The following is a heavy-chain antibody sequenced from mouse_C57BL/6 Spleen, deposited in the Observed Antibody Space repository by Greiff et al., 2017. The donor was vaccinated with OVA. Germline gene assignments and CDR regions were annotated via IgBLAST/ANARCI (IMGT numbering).Heavy chain of an antibody. D-gene: IGHD1-1*01. CDR1: GYAFSSSW. CDR2: IYPGDGDT. Sequence: VQLQQSGPELVKPGASVKISCKASGYAFSSSWMNWVKQRPGKGLEWIGRIYPGDGDTNYNGKFKGKATLTADKSSSTAYMQLSSLTSEDSAVYFCARGDYYGSRYGRGVEYGGEGTTLTVSS. V-gene: IGHV1-82*01. J-gene: IGHJ2*01. CDR3: ARGDYYGSRYGRGVEY.